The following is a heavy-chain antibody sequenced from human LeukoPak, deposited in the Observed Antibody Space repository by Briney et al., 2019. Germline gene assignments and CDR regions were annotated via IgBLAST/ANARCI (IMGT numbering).Heavy chain of an antibody. V-gene: IGHV3-21*01. CDR3: SPGNNFDY. CDR1: GFTFSSYS. D-gene: IGHD1/OR15-1a*01. J-gene: IGHJ4*02. CDR2: ISSSSSYI. Sequence: GGSLRLSCAASGFTFSSYSMNWVRQAPGKRLEWVSSISSSSSYIYYADSVRGRFTIARDNARNSLYLQMNSLGAEDTAVYYCSPGNNFDYWGQGPLVTVSS.